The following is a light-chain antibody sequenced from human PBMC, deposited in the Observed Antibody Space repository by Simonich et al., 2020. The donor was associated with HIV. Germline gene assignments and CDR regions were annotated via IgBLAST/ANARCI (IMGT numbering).Light chain of an antibody. CDR3: QQYYSTPLT. J-gene: IGKJ3*01. V-gene: IGKV4-1*01. Sequence: DIVMTQSPDSLAVSLGERATINCKSSQSVLYSSNHNNYLAWYQQKPGQPPKLLIYWASTRESGVPDRFSGSGSGTDFTLTISSLQAEDVAVYYCQQYYSTPLTFGPGTKVKI. CDR1: QSVLYSSNHNNY. CDR2: WAS.